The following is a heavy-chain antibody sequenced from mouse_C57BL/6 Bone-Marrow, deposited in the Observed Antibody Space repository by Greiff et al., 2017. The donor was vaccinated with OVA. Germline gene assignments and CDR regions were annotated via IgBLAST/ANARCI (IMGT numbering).Heavy chain of an antibody. Sequence: EVQLQQSGPELVKPGASVKISCKASGYTFTDYYMNWVKQSHGKSLEWIGDINPNNGGTSYNQKFKGKATLTVDKSSSTAYMELRSLTSEDSAVYYCARERDSSGPWFAYWGQGTLVTVSA. CDR2: INPNNGGT. D-gene: IGHD3-2*02. V-gene: IGHV1-26*01. J-gene: IGHJ3*01. CDR1: GYTFTDYY. CDR3: ARERDSSGPWFAY.